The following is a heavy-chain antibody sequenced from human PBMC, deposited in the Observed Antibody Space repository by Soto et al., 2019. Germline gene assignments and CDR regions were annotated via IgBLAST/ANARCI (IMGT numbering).Heavy chain of an antibody. J-gene: IGHJ3*02. CDR3: ARDRYYYGSGSYLAFDI. Sequence: QVQLVESGGGLVRPGGSLRLSCAASGFTLNDYYMSWVRQAPGKGLEWVSLISSSGSPIYYADSLKGRFTISRDSAKNSLYLQVSSLRVEDTAVYYCARDRYYYGSGSYLAFDIWGQGTMVTVSS. CDR2: ISSSGSPI. CDR1: GFTLNDYY. V-gene: IGHV3-11*01. D-gene: IGHD3-10*01.